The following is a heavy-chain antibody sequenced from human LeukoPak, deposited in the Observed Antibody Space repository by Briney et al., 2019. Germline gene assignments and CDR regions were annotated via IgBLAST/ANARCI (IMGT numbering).Heavy chain of an antibody. Sequence: SETLSLTCTVSGGSISSYYWSCIRQPPGKGLEWIGYIYYSGSTNYNPSLKSRVTISVDTSKNQFSLKLSSVTAADTAVYYCGGIAAAGRDVDYWGQGTLVTVSS. CDR2: IYYSGST. D-gene: IGHD6-13*01. J-gene: IGHJ4*02. V-gene: IGHV4-59*01. CDR3: GGIAAAGRDVDY. CDR1: GGSISSYY.